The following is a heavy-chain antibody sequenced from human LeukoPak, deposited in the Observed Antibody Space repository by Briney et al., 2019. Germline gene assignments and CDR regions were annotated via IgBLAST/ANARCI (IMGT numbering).Heavy chain of an antibody. CDR3: AKTNGYYSD. D-gene: IGHD3-22*01. Sequence: GGSLRLSCAASGFTFSSYGMNWVRQAPGKGLEWVSGISGSGGTTYYADSVKGRFTISRDNSKNSLSLQVSSLRAEDAAVYYCAKTNGYYSDWGRGTLVTVSS. CDR2: ISGSGGTT. CDR1: GFTFSSYG. J-gene: IGHJ4*02. V-gene: IGHV3-23*01.